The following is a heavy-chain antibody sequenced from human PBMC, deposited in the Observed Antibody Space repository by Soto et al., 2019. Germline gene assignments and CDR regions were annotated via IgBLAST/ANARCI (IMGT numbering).Heavy chain of an antibody. V-gene: IGHV3-30*18. J-gene: IGHJ4*02. CDR2: ISYDGNEK. CDR1: GFTFSSYG. D-gene: IGHD2-8*01. Sequence: ESGGGVVQPGRSLRLSCAASGFTFSSYGMHWVRQAPGKGLEWVAVISYDGNEKYYVDSVKGRFTISRDNSKNTLYLLMNSLRAEDTAVYYCAKSSEGCMDYWGQGTLVTVSS. CDR3: AKSSEGCMDY.